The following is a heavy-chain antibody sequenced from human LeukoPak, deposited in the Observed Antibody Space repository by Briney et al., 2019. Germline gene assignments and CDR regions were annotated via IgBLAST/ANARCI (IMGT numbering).Heavy chain of an antibody. J-gene: IGHJ4*02. V-gene: IGHV3-7*01. CDR2: INQDGSEK. D-gene: IGHD6-19*01. CDR1: GFTFSSYW. CDR3: ARSVAVAGTLEYFDC. Sequence: GGSLRLSCAASGFTFSSYWMSWVRQAPGKGLEWVANINQDGSEKYYVDSVKGRFTNSRDNAKNSLYLQMNSLRAEDTAVYYCARSVAVAGTLEYFDCWGQGTLVTVSS.